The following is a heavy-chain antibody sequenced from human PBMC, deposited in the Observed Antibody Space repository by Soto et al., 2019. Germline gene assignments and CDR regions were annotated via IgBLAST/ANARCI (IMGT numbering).Heavy chain of an antibody. CDR3: ARAYGGKAFDI. D-gene: IGHD4-17*01. CDR2: INHSGST. V-gene: IGHV4-34*01. Sequence: QVQLQQWGAGLLKPSETLSLTCAVYGGSFSGYYWSWIRQPPGKGLEWIGEINHSGSTNYNPSLRSRVTISVDTSKNQFSLKLSSVTAADTAVYYCARAYGGKAFDIWGQGTMVTVSS. CDR1: GGSFSGYY. J-gene: IGHJ3*02.